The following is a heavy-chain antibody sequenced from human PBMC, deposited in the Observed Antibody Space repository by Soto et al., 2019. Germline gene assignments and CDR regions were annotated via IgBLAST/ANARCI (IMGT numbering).Heavy chain of an antibody. D-gene: IGHD3-22*01. Sequence: QVQLVQSGAEVKKPGASVKVSCKASGYTFTSYAMHWVRQAPGQSLEWMGWINAGNGNTTYSQKFQGRVTITRDTSASTAYMELSSMRSEDTAVYYCARGDYYDIHDYWGQGTLVTVTS. V-gene: IGHV1-3*01. CDR1: GYTFTSYA. J-gene: IGHJ4*02. CDR2: INAGNGNT. CDR3: ARGDYYDIHDY.